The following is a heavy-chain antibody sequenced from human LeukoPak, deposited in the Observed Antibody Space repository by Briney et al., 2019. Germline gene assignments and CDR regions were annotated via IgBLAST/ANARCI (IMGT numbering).Heavy chain of an antibody. D-gene: IGHD2-2*01. V-gene: IGHV3-30-3*01. J-gene: IGHJ4*02. Sequence: GGSLRLSCAASGFTFSNYAMHWVRQAPGEGLEWVAVISYDGSNKYYADSVKGRFTISRDNAKNSLYLQMNSLRAEDTAVYYCARTSDIVVVPAAPFDYWGQGTLVTVSS. CDR2: ISYDGSNK. CDR1: GFTFSNYA. CDR3: ARTSDIVVVPAAPFDY.